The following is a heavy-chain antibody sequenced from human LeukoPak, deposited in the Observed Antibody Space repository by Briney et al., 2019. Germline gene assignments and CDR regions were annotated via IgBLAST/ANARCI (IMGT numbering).Heavy chain of an antibody. J-gene: IGHJ4*02. V-gene: IGHV1-18*04. D-gene: IGHD3-10*01. Sequence: GASVKVSCKASGYTFTSYYMHWVRQAPGQGLEWMGWISAYNGNTNYAQKLQGRVTMTTDTSTSTAYMELRSLRSDDTAVYYCARDWKTWITMVRGVRLGLAYWGQGTLVTVSS. CDR1: GYTFTSYY. CDR3: ARDWKTWITMVRGVRLGLAY. CDR2: ISAYNGNT.